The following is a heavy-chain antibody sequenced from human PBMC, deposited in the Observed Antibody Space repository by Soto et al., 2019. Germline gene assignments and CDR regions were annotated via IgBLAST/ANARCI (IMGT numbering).Heavy chain of an antibody. CDR3: AGGPLLGANDVDF. CDR2: INPHTGGT. V-gene: IGHV1-2*04. Sequence: QVQLVQSGAEVKKRGASVKVSCKTSGYTFTYHFMHWVRQAPGQGLEWMGWINPHTGGTNYAQKFQDWVTMTRDPAISTAYRELSSLKSADTAVSSCAGGPLLGANDVDFWGQGTLVTVSS. J-gene: IGHJ4*02. D-gene: IGHD1-1*01. CDR1: GYTFTYHF.